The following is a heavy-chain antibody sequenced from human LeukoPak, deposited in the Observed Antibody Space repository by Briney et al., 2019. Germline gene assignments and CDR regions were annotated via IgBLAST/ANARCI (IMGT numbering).Heavy chain of an antibody. CDR2: IWYDGSNK. D-gene: IGHD2-2*01. J-gene: IGHJ2*01. CDR1: GFTFSSYG. CDR3: ARIGRVVPAAYLEWYFDL. V-gene: IGHV3-33*01. Sequence: GGSLRLSCAASGFTFSSYGMHWVRQAPGKGLEWVAVIWYDGSNKYYADSVKGRFTISRDNSKNTLYLQMNSLRAEDTAVYYCARIGRVVPAAYLEWYFDLWGRGTLVTVSS.